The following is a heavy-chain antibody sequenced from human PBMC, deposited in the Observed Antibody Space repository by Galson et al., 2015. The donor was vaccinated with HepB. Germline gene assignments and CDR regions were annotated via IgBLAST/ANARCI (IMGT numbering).Heavy chain of an antibody. Sequence: SETLSLTCTVSGGSISGFHWSWIRQPPGKGLEWIAYMHYTGTTNYNPSLKSRVSISIDTSKNQFSLTLSSVTAADTAVYYCARDQSVPRYGTYYYGVDVWGQGTTVTVSS. D-gene: IGHD1-14*01. V-gene: IGHV4-59*01. CDR3: ARDQSVPRYGTYYYGVDV. CDR1: GGSISGFH. J-gene: IGHJ6*02. CDR2: MHYTGTT.